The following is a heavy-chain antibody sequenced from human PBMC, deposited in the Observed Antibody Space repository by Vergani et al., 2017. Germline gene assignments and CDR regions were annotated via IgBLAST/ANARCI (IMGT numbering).Heavy chain of an antibody. V-gene: IGHV5-51*03. D-gene: IGHD2-8*02. CDR2: IYPGNSET. J-gene: IGHJ6*03. CDR1: GYSFSRNW. CDR3: ARLYCRGMMFAGTDYFYHIDV. Sequence: EVQLEQSGAAVKKPGESLEISCKGSGYSFSRNWIAWVRERPGQGLEWMGMIYPGNSETRNNQSFRGQVTMSVDKYISTAYLQWNSLKASDSAMYYCARLYCRGMMFAGTDYFYHIDVCGKGTTVTVS.